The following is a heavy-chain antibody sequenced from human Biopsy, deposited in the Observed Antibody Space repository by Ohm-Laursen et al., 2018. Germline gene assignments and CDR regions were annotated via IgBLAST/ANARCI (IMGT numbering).Heavy chain of an antibody. CDR2: INPGGNST. Sequence: ASVKVSCNASGYTFTTYYIHLVRQAPGQGLEWMGIINPGGNSTAYTQNFQGRVTMTWDTSTTTVYMELSSLRSEDTAVYYCVLASFDYWGQGTLVTVPS. CDR3: VLASFDY. CDR1: GYTFTTYY. V-gene: IGHV1-46*01. J-gene: IGHJ4*02.